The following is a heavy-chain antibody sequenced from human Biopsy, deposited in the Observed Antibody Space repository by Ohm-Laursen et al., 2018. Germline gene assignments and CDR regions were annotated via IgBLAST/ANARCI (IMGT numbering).Heavy chain of an antibody. J-gene: IGHJ4*02. V-gene: IGHV1-69*04. Sequence: SSVKVSCKASGGTFSNYGVNWVRQAPGQGLEWIGRIIPILHAPTYAQSFQGRVTISADKSTSTAYMELSGLRSEDTAGYYCASLEDRTFDKWGQGTLVTVSS. CDR2: IIPILHAP. CDR3: ASLEDRTFDK. CDR1: GGTFSNYG.